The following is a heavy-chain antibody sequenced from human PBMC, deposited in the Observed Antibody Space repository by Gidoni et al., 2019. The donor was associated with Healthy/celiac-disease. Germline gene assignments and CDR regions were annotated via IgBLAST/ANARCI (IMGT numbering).Heavy chain of an antibody. Sequence: EVQLVESGGGLVKPGGSLRLSCAASGFTFSSYSMNWVRQAPGKGLEWVSSIRSSSSYIYYADSVKGRFTISRDNAKNSLYLQMNSLRAEDTAVYYCARRGDVFDIWGQGTMVTVSS. CDR3: ARRGDVFDI. CDR1: GFTFSSYS. J-gene: IGHJ3*02. CDR2: IRSSSSYI. D-gene: IGHD3-16*01. V-gene: IGHV3-21*01.